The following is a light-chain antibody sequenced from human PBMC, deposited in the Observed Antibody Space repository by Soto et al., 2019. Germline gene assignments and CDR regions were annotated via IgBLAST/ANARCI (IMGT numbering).Light chain of an antibody. CDR3: QQYDIGSA. Sequence: EIVMTQSPATLSVSPGERATLSCRASQSVSTNLAWYQQKPGQAPRLLIYGASTRATGIPARFRGSGSGTEFTLTISSLQSEDFAVYYCQQYDIGSAFGGGTKVEIK. CDR1: QSVSTN. V-gene: IGKV3-15*01. J-gene: IGKJ4*01. CDR2: GAS.